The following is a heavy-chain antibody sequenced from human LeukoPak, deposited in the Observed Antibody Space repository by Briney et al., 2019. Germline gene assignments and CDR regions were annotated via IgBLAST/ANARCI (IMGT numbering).Heavy chain of an antibody. Sequence: GASVKVSCKASGYTFTSYGISWVRQAPGQGLEWMGWISAYNGNTNYAQKLQGRVTMTTDTSTSTAYMELRSLRSDDTAVYYCAREKPQDYGGNSGSSYYYYYMDVWGKGTTVTVSS. CDR2: ISAYNGNT. D-gene: IGHD4-23*01. J-gene: IGHJ6*03. V-gene: IGHV1-18*01. CDR1: GYTFTSYG. CDR3: AREKPQDYGGNSGSSYYYYYMDV.